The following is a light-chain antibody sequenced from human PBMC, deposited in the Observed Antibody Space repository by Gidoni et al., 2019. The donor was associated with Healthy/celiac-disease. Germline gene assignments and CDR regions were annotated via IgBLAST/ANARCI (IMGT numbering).Light chain of an antibody. J-gene: IGLJ1*01. CDR1: SLRSYY. Sequence: SSELTQDPAVSVALGQTVRITCQGDSLRSYYASWYQQKPGQAPVLVIYGKNNRPSGIPDRFSGSSSGNTASLTITGAQAEDEADYYCNSRDSSGNPYVFGTWTKVTVL. V-gene: IGLV3-19*01. CDR3: NSRDSSGNPYV. CDR2: GKN.